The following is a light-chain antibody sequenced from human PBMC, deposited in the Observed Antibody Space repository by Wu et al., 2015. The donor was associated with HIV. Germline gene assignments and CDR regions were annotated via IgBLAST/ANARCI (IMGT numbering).Light chain of an antibody. Sequence: EIVLTQSPATLSLSPGERATLSCRASQSVSSYLAWYQQKPGQAPRLLIYDASNRATGIPARFSGSGSGTDFTLTISSLEPEDFAVYYCQQRSNWPRWTFGQGDQGGNQT. CDR3: QQRSNWPRWT. V-gene: IGKV3-11*01. CDR2: DAS. J-gene: IGKJ1*01. CDR1: QSVSSY.